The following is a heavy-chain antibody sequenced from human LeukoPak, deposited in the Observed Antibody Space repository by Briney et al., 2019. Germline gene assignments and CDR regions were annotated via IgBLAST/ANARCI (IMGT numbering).Heavy chain of an antibody. D-gene: IGHD3-3*01. CDR1: GYTFTGYY. CDR2: TNPNSGNT. J-gene: IGHJ6*02. Sequence: ASVKVSCKASGYTFTGYYMHWVRQATGQGLEWMGWTNPNSGNTGYAQKFQGRVTMTRNTSISTAYMELSSLRSEDTAVYYCARTARSIFLGYGMDVWGQGTTVTVSS. CDR3: ARTARSIFLGYGMDV. V-gene: IGHV1-8*02.